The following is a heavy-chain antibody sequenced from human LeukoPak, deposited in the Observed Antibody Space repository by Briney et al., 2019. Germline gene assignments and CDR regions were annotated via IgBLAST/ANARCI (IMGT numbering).Heavy chain of an antibody. D-gene: IGHD1-26*01. V-gene: IGHV3-21*01. CDR3: ARDRARIVGAPSAFDI. J-gene: IGHJ3*02. Sequence: PGGSLRLSCAASGFTFSSYSMNWVRQAPGKGLEWVSSISSSSSYIYYADSVKGRFTISRDNAKNSLYLQMNSLRAEDTAVYYCARDRARIVGAPSAFDIWGQGTMVTVSS. CDR2: ISSSSSYI. CDR1: GFTFSSYS.